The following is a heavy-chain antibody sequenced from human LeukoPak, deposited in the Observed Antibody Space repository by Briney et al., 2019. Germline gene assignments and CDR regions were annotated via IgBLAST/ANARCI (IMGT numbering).Heavy chain of an antibody. J-gene: IGHJ4*02. CDR1: GFTFSSFG. CDR3: ARDYGSGIDC. D-gene: IGHD3-10*01. V-gene: IGHV3-33*01. Sequence: PGGSLRLSCAASGFTFSSFGMHWVRQAPGKGLEWVAIIWYDGNNKYYADSVKGRFTISRDNSKNTLDLEMNSLRGEDTAVYYCARDYGSGIDCWGQGTLVTVSS. CDR2: IWYDGNNK.